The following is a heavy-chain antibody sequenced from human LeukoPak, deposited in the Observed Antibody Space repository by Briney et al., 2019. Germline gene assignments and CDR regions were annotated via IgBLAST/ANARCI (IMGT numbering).Heavy chain of an antibody. V-gene: IGHV4-4*07. CDR1: GGSISSFY. CDR2: IYTTGST. CDR3: ARDRPPYYYGSGSFFDF. J-gene: IGHJ4*02. Sequence: SETLSLTCTVSGGSISSFYWSWIRQPAGKGLEWIGHIYTTGSTKYNPSLKSRVTMSVDTSRNQLSLKLNSVTAADTAVYYCARDRPPYYYGSGSFFDFWGQGALVTVSS. D-gene: IGHD3-10*01.